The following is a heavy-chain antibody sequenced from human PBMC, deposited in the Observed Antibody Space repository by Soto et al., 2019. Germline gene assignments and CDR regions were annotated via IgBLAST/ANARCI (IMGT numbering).Heavy chain of an antibody. D-gene: IGHD4-17*01. CDR1: GGTFSSYT. CDR2: IIPILGIA. V-gene: IGHV1-69*08. CDR3: ARDLTYGDQRLGDYYFDC. J-gene: IGHJ4*02. Sequence: QVQLVQSGAEVKKPGSSVKVSCKASGGTFSSYTISWVRQAPGQGLEWMGRIIPILGIANYAQKFQGRVTITADKSTSTAYRELSSLRAEDTAVYYCARDLTYGDQRLGDYYFDCWGQGTLVTVSS.